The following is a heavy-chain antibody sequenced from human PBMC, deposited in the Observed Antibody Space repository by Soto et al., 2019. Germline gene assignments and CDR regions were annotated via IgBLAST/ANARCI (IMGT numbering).Heavy chain of an antibody. Sequence: QVQLVESGGGVVQPGRSLRLSCAASGFTFSSNGMHWVRQAPGKGLEWVAVIWYDGSKKYYADSVKGRFTISRDNSKNMLYLQMNSLRAEDTAVYYCARLLGWKFDYWGQGTLVTVSS. D-gene: IGHD1-1*01. V-gene: IGHV3-33*01. J-gene: IGHJ4*02. CDR3: ARLLGWKFDY. CDR1: GFTFSSNG. CDR2: IWYDGSKK.